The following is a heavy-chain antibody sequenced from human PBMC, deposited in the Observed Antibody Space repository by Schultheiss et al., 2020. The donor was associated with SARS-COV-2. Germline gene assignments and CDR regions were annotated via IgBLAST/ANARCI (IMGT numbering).Heavy chain of an antibody. CDR2: INHSGST. J-gene: IGHJ6*02. CDR1: GGSFSGYY. Sequence: SETLSLTCAVYGGSFSGYYWNWIRQPPGKGLEWIGEINHSGSTKYNPSLKSRVTISADTSKNQFSLKLSSVTAADTAVYYCARGRCRSRTSCSHYYYYGLDVWGQGTTVTVSS. CDR3: ARGRCRSRTSCSHYYYYGLDV. V-gene: IGHV4-34*01. D-gene: IGHD2-2*01.